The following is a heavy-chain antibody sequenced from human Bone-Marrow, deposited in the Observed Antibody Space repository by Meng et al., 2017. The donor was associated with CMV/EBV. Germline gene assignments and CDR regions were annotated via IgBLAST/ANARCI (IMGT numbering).Heavy chain of an antibody. V-gene: IGHV1-69*12. CDR3: ARLGYCSGGSCYTGDY. CDR2: IIPIFGTA. J-gene: IGHJ4*02. Sequence: QVQLVQSGAVVRKPXXXXXVXCMXSGGTFSSYAISWVRQAPGQGLEWMGGIIPIFGTANYAQKFQGRVTITADESTSTAYMELSSLRSEDTAVYYCARLGYCSGGSCYTGDYWGQGTLVTVSS. CDR1: GGTFSSYA. D-gene: IGHD2-15*01.